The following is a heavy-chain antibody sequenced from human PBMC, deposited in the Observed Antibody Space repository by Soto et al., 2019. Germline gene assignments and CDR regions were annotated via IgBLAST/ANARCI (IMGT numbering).Heavy chain of an antibody. CDR3: AKIRGYSYGAFDY. V-gene: IGHV3-30*18. CDR2: ISYDGSNK. J-gene: IGHJ4*02. D-gene: IGHD5-18*01. Sequence: QVQLVESGGGVVQPGRSLRLSCAASGFTFSSYVMHWVRQAPNKGLEWVTFISYDGSNKYYADSVKGRFTISRDNSKNTLYLQMNSLRTEDTAVYYCAKIRGYSYGAFDYWGQGTLVTVSS. CDR1: GFTFSSYV.